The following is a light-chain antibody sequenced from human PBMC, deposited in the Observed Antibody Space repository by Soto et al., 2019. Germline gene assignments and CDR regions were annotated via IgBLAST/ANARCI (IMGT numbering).Light chain of an antibody. CDR1: QSVSSSY. J-gene: IGKJ5*01. Sequence: EIVLTQSPGTLSLSPGERATLSCRASQSVSSSYLAWYQQTPGQAPRLLIYGASSRATGIPGRFSGSGSGTEFTLPISSVEPEDFAMYYCHQRNQFGQGTRLEIK. CDR3: HQRNQ. CDR2: GAS. V-gene: IGKV3-20*01.